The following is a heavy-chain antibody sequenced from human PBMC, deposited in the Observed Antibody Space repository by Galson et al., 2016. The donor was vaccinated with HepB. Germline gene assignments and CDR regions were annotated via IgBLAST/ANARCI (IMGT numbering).Heavy chain of an antibody. CDR1: GFTFSNYV. D-gene: IGHD2-15*01. CDR3: SKAYSGGSPYRAFDF. J-gene: IGHJ3*01. V-gene: IGHV3-23*01. Sequence: SLRLSCAASGFTFSNYVMNWVRQAPGKGLEWVSTFDFHTGWTLYADSVKGLFTISRDTSKNTLYLQMNSLRVEDTAIYYCSKAYSGGSPYRAFDFRGQGTVVTVSP. CDR2: FDFHTGWT.